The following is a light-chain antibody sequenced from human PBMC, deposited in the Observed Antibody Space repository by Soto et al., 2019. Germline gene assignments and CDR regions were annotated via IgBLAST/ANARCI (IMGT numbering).Light chain of an antibody. V-gene: IGLV2-23*01. J-gene: IGLJ2*01. CDR3: CSYAGSRTHVV. CDR2: EGT. Sequence: QSVLTQPASVSGSPGQSITISCTGTSSDVGSYNLVSWYQQHPGKAPKPMIYEGTKRPSGVSNRFSGSKSGNTASLTISGLQAEDEADYYCCSYAGSRTHVVFGGGTKLTVL. CDR1: SSDVGSYNL.